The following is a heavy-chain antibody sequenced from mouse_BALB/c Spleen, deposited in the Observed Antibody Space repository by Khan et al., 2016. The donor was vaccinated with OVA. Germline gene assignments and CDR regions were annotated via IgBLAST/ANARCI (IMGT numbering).Heavy chain of an antibody. CDR1: GYTFTNYW. Sequence: EVQLQESGTVLARPGASVKMSCKASGYTFTNYWMHWVKQRPGQGLEWIGTIFPGNSDTNYNQKFTGKAKLTAATSTSTAYMELSSLTNEDSAVYYCARNGFGNYEIWDYWGQGTTLTVSS. CDR3: ARNGFGNYEIWDY. CDR2: IFPGNSDT. J-gene: IGHJ2*01. D-gene: IGHD2-1*01. V-gene: IGHV1-5*01.